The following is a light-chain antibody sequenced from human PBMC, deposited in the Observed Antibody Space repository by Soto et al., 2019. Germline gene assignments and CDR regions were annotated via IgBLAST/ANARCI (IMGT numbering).Light chain of an antibody. J-gene: IGKJ1*01. CDR3: QQHNGYSERM. CDR1: QSISTW. Sequence: DIQMTQSPSTLSASAGDRVTITCRASQSISTWLAWYQQKPGKAPKLLIYGAYSLASGVPSRFSGSGSGTEFTLTISSLQPDDFATYYCQQHNGYSERMFGQGTKV. CDR2: GAY. V-gene: IGKV1-5*01.